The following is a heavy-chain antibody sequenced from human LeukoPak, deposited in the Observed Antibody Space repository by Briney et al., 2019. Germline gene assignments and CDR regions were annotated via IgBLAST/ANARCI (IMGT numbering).Heavy chain of an antibody. CDR1: GYTFTTYA. V-gene: IGHV1-18*01. D-gene: IGHD2-15*01. CDR3: ARDLNVESFVPHWEAISGPLGTFDV. J-gene: IGHJ3*01. CDR2: VSAYTGYA. Sequence: GASVKVSCKASGYTFTTYAMNWVRQAPGQGLEWMGWVSAYTGYANYAQKLQVRVTMTTDTSTRTAYMELRSLRSDDTAVYYCARDLNVESFVPHWEAISGPLGTFDVWGQGTMVTVSP.